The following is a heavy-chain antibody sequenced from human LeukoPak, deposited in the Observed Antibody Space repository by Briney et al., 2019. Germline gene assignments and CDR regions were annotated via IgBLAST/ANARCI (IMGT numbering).Heavy chain of an antibody. CDR2: TYYRSRWNY. Sequence: SQTLSLTCAISGVSVSNDNAVWNWIRQSPSRGLEWLGRTYYRSRWNYDYAGSVKGRMTINPDTSKNQFSLQLNSVAPEDTALYYCARGLMATGFDPWGQGTLVTVSS. V-gene: IGHV6-1*01. J-gene: IGHJ5*02. D-gene: IGHD5-24*01. CDR3: ARGLMATGFDP. CDR1: GVSVSNDNAV.